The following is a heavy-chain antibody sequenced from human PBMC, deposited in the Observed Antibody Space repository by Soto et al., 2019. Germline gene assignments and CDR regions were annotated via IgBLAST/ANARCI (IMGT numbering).Heavy chain of an antibody. CDR2: IYYSGST. V-gene: IGHV4-59*08. CDR1: GGSISSYY. D-gene: IGHD3-16*02. CDR3: ARLYGLDAFDI. J-gene: IGHJ3*02. Sequence: SETLSLTCTVAGGSISSYYWSWIRQPPGKGLEWIGYIYYSGSTNYNPSLKSRVTISVDTSKNQFSLKLSSVTAADTAVYYCARLYGLDAFDIWGQGTMVTVSS.